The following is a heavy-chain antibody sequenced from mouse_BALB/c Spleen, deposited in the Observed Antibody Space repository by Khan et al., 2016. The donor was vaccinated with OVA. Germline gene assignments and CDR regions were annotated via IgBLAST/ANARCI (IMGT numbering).Heavy chain of an antibody. CDR2: IYPADGDT. CDR1: GYTFTSYW. V-gene: IGHV1-87*01. CDR3: ARTVGTYDCYFGYFDV. J-gene: IGHJ1*01. D-gene: IGHD2-3*01. Sequence: VQLQESGAELARPGASVKLSCKASGYTFTSYWMQWVKQRPGQGLEWIGAIYPADGDTRYTQKFKGKATLTADKSSSTAYMQLSTLASEDSAVFYCARTVGTYDCYFGYFDVWGAETTVTVSS.